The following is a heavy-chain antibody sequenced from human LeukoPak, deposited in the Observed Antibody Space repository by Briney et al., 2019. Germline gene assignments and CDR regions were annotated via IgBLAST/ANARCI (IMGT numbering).Heavy chain of an antibody. Sequence: SETLSLTCTVSGGSISSYYWSWIRQHPGKGLEWIGYISYSGSAYYNPSLKSRVTISVDTSKNQFSLKLNSVTAADTAVYYCASDSVWVSSRYYYYYMDVWGKGTTVTVSS. CDR1: GGSISSYY. J-gene: IGHJ6*03. V-gene: IGHV4-59*06. D-gene: IGHD6-13*01. CDR2: ISYSGSA. CDR3: ASDSVWVSSRYYYYYMDV.